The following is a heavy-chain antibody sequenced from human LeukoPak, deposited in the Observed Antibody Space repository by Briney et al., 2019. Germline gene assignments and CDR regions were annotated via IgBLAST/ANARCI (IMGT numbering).Heavy chain of an antibody. Sequence: SVKVSCKASGGTFSSYAISWVRQAPGQGLEWMGRIIPILGIANYAQKFQGRVTITADESTSTAYMELSSLRSEDTAVYYCARVAGYCSSTSCYYMDVWGQGTTVTVSS. J-gene: IGHJ6*02. V-gene: IGHV1-69*04. CDR1: GGTFSSYA. D-gene: IGHD2-2*03. CDR2: IIPILGIA. CDR3: ARVAGYCSSTSCYYMDV.